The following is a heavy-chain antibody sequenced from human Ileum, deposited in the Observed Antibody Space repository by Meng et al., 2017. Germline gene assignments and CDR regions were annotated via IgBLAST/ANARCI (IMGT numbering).Heavy chain of an antibody. J-gene: IGHJ5*02. V-gene: IGHV4-34*01. CDR1: GGSFSGYY. Sequence: QGQVQQWGAGLLKPSETLSLTCAFYGGSFSGYYWSWIRQPPGKGLEWIGEINHSGSTNYNPSLKSRVTISVDTSKNQFSLKLSSVTAADTAVYYCARGGPWFDPWGQGTLVTVSS. CDR3: ARGGPWFDP. CDR2: INHSGST.